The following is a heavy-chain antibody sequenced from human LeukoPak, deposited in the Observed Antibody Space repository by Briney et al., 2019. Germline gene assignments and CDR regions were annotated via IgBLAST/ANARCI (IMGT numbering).Heavy chain of an antibody. Sequence: ASVKVSCQASGYNFNGYYMHWVRQAPGQGLEWMGCINPNSGGTIYAEKFQGRVTLTGDTSISTAYMELSSLASDDTALYYCARGGYYHSSGYSSWGQGTLVTVSS. CDR2: INPNSGGT. J-gene: IGHJ5*02. D-gene: IGHD3-22*01. V-gene: IGHV1-2*02. CDR1: GYNFNGYY. CDR3: ARGGYYHSSGYSS.